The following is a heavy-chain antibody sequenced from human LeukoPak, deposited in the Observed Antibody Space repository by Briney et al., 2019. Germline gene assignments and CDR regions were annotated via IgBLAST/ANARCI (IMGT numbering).Heavy chain of an antibody. Sequence: SETLSLTCAVFDGSFSGYYWSWIRQPPGKGLEWIGHIYYSGSTNYNPSLKSRVTISVDTSKNQFSLKLSSVTAADTAVYYCARVGITIFGVVTGDSWFDPWGQGTLVTVSS. CDR3: ARVGITIFGVVTGDSWFDP. CDR1: DGSFSGYY. V-gene: IGHV4-59*01. CDR2: IYYSGST. J-gene: IGHJ5*02. D-gene: IGHD3-3*01.